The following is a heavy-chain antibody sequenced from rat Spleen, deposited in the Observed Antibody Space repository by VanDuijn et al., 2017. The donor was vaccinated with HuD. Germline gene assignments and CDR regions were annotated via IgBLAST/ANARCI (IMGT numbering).Heavy chain of an antibody. CDR3: ATDSVDYSSYIYYFDY. D-gene: IGHD1-2*01. J-gene: IGHJ2*01. CDR1: GFTFSNYG. Sequence: EVQLVESGGGLVQPGRSMKLSCAASGFTFSNYGMHWIRQAPTKGLEWVASISPSGGSTYYRDSVKGRFTISRDNAKSTLYLQMDSLRSEDTATYYCATDSVDYSSYIYYFDYWGQGVMVTVSS. V-gene: IGHV5-19*01. CDR2: ISPSGGST.